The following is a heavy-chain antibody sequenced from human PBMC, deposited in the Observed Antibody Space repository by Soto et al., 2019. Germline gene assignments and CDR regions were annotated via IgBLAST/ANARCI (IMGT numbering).Heavy chain of an antibody. V-gene: IGHV4-39*01. D-gene: IGHD6-13*01. CDR3: ARHVIAADTNWFDP. Sequence: SETLSLTCTVSGGSISSSSYYWGWIRQPPGKGLEWIGSIYYSGSTYYNPPLKSRVTISVDTSKNQFSLRLSSVTAADTAVYYCARHVIAADTNWFDPWGQGTLVTVS. CDR1: GGSISSSSYY. CDR2: IYYSGST. J-gene: IGHJ5*02.